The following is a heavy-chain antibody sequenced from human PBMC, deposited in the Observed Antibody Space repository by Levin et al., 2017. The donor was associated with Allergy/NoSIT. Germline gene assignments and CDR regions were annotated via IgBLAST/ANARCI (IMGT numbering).Heavy chain of an antibody. CDR3: ARDKEYSSSPAYYYYYGMDG. Sequence: GGSLRLSCAASGFTFSSYSMNWVRQAPGKGLEWVSSISSSSSYIYYADSVKGRFTISRDNAKNSLYLQMNSLRAEDTAVYYCARDKEYSSSPAYYYYYGMDGWGQGTTVTVSS. CDR1: GFTFSSYS. J-gene: IGHJ6*02. CDR2: ISSSSSYI. D-gene: IGHD6-6*01. V-gene: IGHV3-21*01.